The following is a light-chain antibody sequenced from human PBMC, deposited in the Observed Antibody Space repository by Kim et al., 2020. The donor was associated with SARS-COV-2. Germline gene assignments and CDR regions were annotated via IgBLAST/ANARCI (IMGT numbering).Light chain of an antibody. J-gene: IGKJ4*01. CDR1: QGISSY. Sequence: IQLTQSPSSLSASVGDRVTITCRASQGISSYLAWYQQKPGKAPKLLIYAASTLQSGVPSRFRGSGSGTDFTLTISSLQPEDFATYYCQLLNSYFPFGGGTKVDIK. CDR3: QLLNSYFP. CDR2: AAS. V-gene: IGKV1-9*01.